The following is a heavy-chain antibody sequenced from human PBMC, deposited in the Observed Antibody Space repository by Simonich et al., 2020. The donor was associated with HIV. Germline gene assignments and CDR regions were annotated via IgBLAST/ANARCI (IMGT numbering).Heavy chain of an antibody. J-gene: IGHJ4*02. V-gene: IGHV3-21*01. Sequence: EVQLVESGGGLVKPGGSLRLSCAASGFTFSSYGMNWVRQAPGKGLEWVSSNSSSSRYIYYADSVKGRFTISRDNAKNSLYLQMNSLRAEDTAVYYCARDGRKGSSTSCSDYWGQGTLVTVSS. D-gene: IGHD2-2*01. CDR2: NSSSSRYI. CDR3: ARDGRKGSSTSCSDY. CDR1: GFTFSSYG.